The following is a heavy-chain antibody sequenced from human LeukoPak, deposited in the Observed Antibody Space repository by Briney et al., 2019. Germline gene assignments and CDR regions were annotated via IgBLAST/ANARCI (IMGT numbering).Heavy chain of an antibody. Sequence: SETLSLTCTVSGGSVSSGSYYWSWIRQPPGKELEWIGYIYYSGSTNYNPSLKSRVTMSVDVSKNQFSLKLSSVTAADTAVYYCARGYYYGMDVWGQGTTVTVSS. V-gene: IGHV4-61*01. CDR3: ARGYYYGMDV. CDR2: IYYSGST. CDR1: GGSVSSGSYY. J-gene: IGHJ6*02.